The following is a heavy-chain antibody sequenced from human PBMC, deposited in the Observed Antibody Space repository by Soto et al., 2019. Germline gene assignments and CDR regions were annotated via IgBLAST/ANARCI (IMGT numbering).Heavy chain of an antibody. J-gene: IGHJ4*02. D-gene: IGHD2-8*02. Sequence: QVQLQQWGAGLLKPSETLSLTCAVYGGSFSGYYWTWIRQPPGTGLEWIGEINHSGNTNYNPSLTSRVIISVDTSKNQFSLKLTSVTAADTAVYYCARDKITGLFDYWGQGTLVTVSS. CDR3: ARDKITGLFDY. CDR2: INHSGNT. CDR1: GGSFSGYY. V-gene: IGHV4-34*01.